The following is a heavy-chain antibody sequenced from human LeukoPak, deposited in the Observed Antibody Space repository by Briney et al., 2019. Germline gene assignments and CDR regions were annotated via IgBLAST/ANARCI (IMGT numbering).Heavy chain of an antibody. CDR3: ARDSSYGSGSPAAD. D-gene: IGHD3-10*01. CDR2: IWYDGSNK. J-gene: IGHJ4*02. V-gene: IGHV3-33*01. Sequence: GGSLRLSCEASGFTFSNYGMHWVRQAPGKGLEWVAVIWYDGSNKYYADSVKGRFTISRDNSKNTLYLQMNSLRAEDTAVYYCARDSSYGSGSPAADWGQGTLVTVSS. CDR1: GFTFSNYG.